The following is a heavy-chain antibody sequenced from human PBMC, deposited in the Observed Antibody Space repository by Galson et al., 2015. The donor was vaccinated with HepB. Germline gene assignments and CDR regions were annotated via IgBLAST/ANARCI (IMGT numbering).Heavy chain of an antibody. J-gene: IGHJ4*02. Sequence: SLRLSCAASGFSFSDYGMRWVRQAPGKGLEWVAVIVHDGSNKYYADSVKGRFTVSRDNSKNTLYLQMDSLRAEDTAVYYCAKEMSGSGWYSWRGDFDYWGQGTLVTVSS. V-gene: IGHV3-30*18. CDR1: GFSFSDYG. CDR2: IVHDGSNK. CDR3: AKEMSGSGWYSWRGDFDY. D-gene: IGHD6-19*01.